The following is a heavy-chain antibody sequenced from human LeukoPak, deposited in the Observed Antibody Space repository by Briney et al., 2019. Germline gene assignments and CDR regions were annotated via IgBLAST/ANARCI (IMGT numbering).Heavy chain of an antibody. V-gene: IGHV3-74*01. D-gene: IGHD6-13*01. CDR1: GFTFTTSW. J-gene: IGHJ3*01. Sequence: GGSLRLSCAASGFTFTTSWMHWFRQAPGKGLVWVSRIDRDGASTTYADSVKGRFTISRDNAKNTLYLQMNSLRAEDTAVYYCARDQYSSTWYRGAFDVWGQGTMVSVSS. CDR2: IDRDGAST. CDR3: ARDQYSSTWYRGAFDV.